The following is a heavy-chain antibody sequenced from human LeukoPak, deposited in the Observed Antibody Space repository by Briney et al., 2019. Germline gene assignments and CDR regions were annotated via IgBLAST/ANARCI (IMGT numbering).Heavy chain of an antibody. V-gene: IGHV3-7*01. CDR1: EFPFSTYW. D-gene: IGHD5-12*01. CDR3: AREVDSGYDYLSPPGY. Sequence: GGSLRLSCIVSEFPFSTYWMSWVRQAPGKGLEWVANINQDGTKKHYVDSVKGRFTISRDNAKNSLSLQLNSLRAEDTAVYYCAREVDSGYDYLSPPGYWGQGTLVTVSS. J-gene: IGHJ4*02. CDR2: INQDGTKK.